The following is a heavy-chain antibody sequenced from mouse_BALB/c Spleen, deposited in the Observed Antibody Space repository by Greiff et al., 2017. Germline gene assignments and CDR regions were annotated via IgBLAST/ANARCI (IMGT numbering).Heavy chain of an antibody. CDR1: GFSLTSYG. J-gene: IGHJ4*01. CDR3: ARGGHIYYGPGDY. V-gene: IGHV2-9*02. Sequence: QVQLKQSGPGLVAPSQSLSITCTVSGFSLTSYGVHWVRQPPGKGLEWLGVIWAGGSTNYNSALMSRLSISKDNSKSQVFLKMNSLQTDDTAMYYCARGGHIYYGPGDYWGQGTSVTVSS. D-gene: IGHD2-1*01. CDR2: IWAGGST.